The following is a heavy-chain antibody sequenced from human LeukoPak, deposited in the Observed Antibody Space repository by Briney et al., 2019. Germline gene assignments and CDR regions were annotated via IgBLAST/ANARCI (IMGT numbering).Heavy chain of an antibody. Sequence: GGSLRLSCAHSGFTFCTYAMSSVSQAPGKGLEWVSAISSGGDNTYYADSVKGRFTISRDNSKSTLYLQMNSLRAEDTAVYYCANRPTNTWYDCWGQGTLVTVSS. J-gene: IGHJ5*01. CDR3: ANRPTNTWYDC. CDR2: ISSGGDNT. CDR1: GFTFCTYA. V-gene: IGHV3-23*01.